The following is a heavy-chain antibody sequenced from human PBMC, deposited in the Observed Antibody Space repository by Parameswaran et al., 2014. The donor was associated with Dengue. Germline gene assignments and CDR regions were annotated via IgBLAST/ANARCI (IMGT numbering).Heavy chain of an antibody. V-gene: IGHV1-2*02. Sequence: WVRQAPGQGLEWMGWINPNSGGTNYAQKFQGRVTMTRDTSISTAYMELSRLRSDDTAVYYCARVFPEMVYEEYYFDYWGQGTLVTVSS. CDR2: INPNSGGT. CDR3: ARVFPEMVYEEYYFDY. J-gene: IGHJ4*02. D-gene: IGHD2-8*01.